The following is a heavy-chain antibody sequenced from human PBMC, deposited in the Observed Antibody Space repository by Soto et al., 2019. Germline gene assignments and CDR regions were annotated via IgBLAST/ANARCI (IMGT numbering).Heavy chain of an antibody. CDR3: XXRXTVVPLAFDM. CDR2: IYWNDDE. D-gene: IGHD3-10*01. Sequence: QITLKESGPTLVKPTQTLTLTCTFSGFSLSTSGVGVXXXXQPPGEALEWLALIYWNDDERYSPSLKSRLTITKDTXXXQXXXXXXXXXXXXXXXXXXXXRXTVVPLAFDMWGQGTIITVSS. J-gene: IGHJ3*02. CDR1: GFSLSTSGVG. V-gene: IGHV2-5*01.